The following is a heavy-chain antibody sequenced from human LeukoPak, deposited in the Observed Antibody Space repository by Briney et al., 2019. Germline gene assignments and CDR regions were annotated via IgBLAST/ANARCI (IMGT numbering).Heavy chain of an antibody. CDR1: GFTFSSYA. D-gene: IGHD2-2*01. Sequence: GGSLRLSCAASGFTFSSYAMSWVRQAPGKGLEWVSAISGSGGSTYYADSVKGRFTISRDNSKNTLYLQMNSLRAEDTAVYYCAKVLVVVPAATYYYYYGMDVWGQGTTVTVSS. CDR3: AKVLVVVPAATYYYYYGMDV. J-gene: IGHJ6*02. V-gene: IGHV3-23*01. CDR2: ISGSGGST.